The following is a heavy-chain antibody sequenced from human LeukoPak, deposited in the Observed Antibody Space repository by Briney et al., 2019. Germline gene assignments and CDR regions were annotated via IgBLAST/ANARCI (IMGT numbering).Heavy chain of an antibody. V-gene: IGHV4-59*12. CDR1: GGSISSYY. CDR2: IYYSGST. Sequence: SETLSLTCTVSGGSISSYYWSWIRQPPGKGLEWIGYIYYSGSTNYNPSLKSRVTMSVDTSKNQFSLKLSSVTAADTAVYYCAREGSSGYFDYWGQGTLVTVSS. CDR3: AREGSSGYFDY. J-gene: IGHJ4*02. D-gene: IGHD6-13*01.